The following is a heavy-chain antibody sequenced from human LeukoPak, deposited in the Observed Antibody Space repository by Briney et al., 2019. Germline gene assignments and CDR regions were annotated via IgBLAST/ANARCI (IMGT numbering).Heavy chain of an antibody. J-gene: IGHJ4*02. V-gene: IGHV4-59*08. CDR2: IYYSGST. CDR1: GGSISSYY. CDR3: ASSYLHYNWNDEARFDY. D-gene: IGHD1-1*01. Sequence: SETLSLTCTVSGGSISSYYWSWIRQPPGKGLEWIGYIYYSGSTNYNPSLKSRVTISVDTSKNQFSLKLSSVTAADTAVYYCASSYLHYNWNDEARFDYWGQGTLVTVSS.